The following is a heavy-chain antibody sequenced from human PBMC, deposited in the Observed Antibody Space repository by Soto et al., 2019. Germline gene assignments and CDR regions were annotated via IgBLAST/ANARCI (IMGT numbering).Heavy chain of an antibody. CDR2: ISGSGEST. V-gene: IGHV3-23*01. J-gene: IGHJ4*02. Sequence: PGGSLRLSCAASGLTFNNYAMTWVRQVPGKGLEWASTISGSGESTYYADSVKGRFSISRDNSRNMLYLQMNSLRGDDTAVYYCAKAITNRLRIVDYWGQGTLVTVSS. CDR3: AKAITNRLRIVDY. CDR1: GLTFNNYA. D-gene: IGHD4-17*01.